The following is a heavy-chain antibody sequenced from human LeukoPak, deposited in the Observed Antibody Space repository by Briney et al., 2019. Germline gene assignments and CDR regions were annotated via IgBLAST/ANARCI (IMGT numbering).Heavy chain of an antibody. Sequence: GGSLSLSCAASGFTFNIYAMSWVRQAPGKGLEWVAGISGSGGSTGHADSVKGRFTISRDNSKNTLYLHMNSLRAEDTAVYYCAKDRRIAAAYLFDYWGQGTLVSVSS. D-gene: IGHD6-13*01. CDR2: ISGSGGST. J-gene: IGHJ4*02. CDR1: GFTFNIYA. CDR3: AKDRRIAAAYLFDY. V-gene: IGHV3-23*01.